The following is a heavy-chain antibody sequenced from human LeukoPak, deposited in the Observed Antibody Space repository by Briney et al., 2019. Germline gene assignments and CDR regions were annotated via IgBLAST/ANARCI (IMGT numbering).Heavy chain of an antibody. J-gene: IGHJ4*02. CDR1: GYTFTSYG. D-gene: IGHD7-27*01. CDR3: ARDYRTGFDY. Sequence: GSLKLSCKASGYTFTSYGISWVRQAPGQGLEWLGWISTYNGNTHYAQKLQGRVTMTTDTSTTTAYMELRSLRSDDTAVYYCARDYRTGFDYWGQGTLVTVSS. CDR2: ISTYNGNT. V-gene: IGHV1-18*01.